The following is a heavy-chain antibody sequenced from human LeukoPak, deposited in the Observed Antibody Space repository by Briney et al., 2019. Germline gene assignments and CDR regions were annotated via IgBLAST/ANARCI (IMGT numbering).Heavy chain of an antibody. CDR1: GFTFSSYG. CDR3: AKSHASIWNVYDY. D-gene: IGHD6-13*01. CDR2: ISYGGSNT. V-gene: IGHV3-30*18. J-gene: IGHJ4*02. Sequence: PGGSLRLSCAASGFTFSSYGMHWVRQAPGKGLEWVAVISYGGSNTYYADSVKGRFTISRDNSKNTLYLQMDSLRAEDTAIYYCAKSHASIWNVYDYWGQGTLVTVSS.